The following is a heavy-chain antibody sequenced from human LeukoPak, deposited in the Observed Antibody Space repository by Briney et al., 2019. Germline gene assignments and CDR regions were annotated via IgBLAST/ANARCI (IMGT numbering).Heavy chain of an antibody. CDR1: GFTFSSYA. J-gene: IGHJ4*02. Sequence: GSLRLSCAASGFTFSSYAMHWVRQAPGKGLEGVVVISYDGSNKYYADSVKGRFTISRDNSKNTLYLQMNSLRAEDTAVYYCARGPLGTAMVRYYFDYWGQGTLVTVSS. D-gene: IGHD5-18*01. CDR3: ARGPLGTAMVRYYFDY. V-gene: IGHV3-30-3*01. CDR2: ISYDGSNK.